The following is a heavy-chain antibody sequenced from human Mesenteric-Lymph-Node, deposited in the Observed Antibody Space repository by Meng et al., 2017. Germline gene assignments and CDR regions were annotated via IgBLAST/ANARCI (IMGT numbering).Heavy chain of an antibody. CDR1: GFTFSSYE. D-gene: IGHD6-19*01. CDR3: AKRGSSGYSDFDY. J-gene: IGHJ4*02. Sequence: GESLKISCAASGFTFSSYEMNWVRQAPGKGLEWVAVISYDGSNKYYADSVKGRFTISRDNSKNTLYLQMNSLRAEDTAVYYCAKRGSSGYSDFDYWGQGTLVTVSS. CDR2: ISYDGSNK. V-gene: IGHV3-30*01.